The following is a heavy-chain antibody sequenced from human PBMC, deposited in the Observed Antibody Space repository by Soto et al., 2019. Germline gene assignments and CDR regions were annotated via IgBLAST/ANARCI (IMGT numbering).Heavy chain of an antibody. Sequence: SETLSLTCTVSGGSISSYYWSLIRQPPGKGLEWIGYIYYSGSTNYNPSLKSRVTISVDTSKNQFSLKLSSVTAADTAVYYCARGFEDILTGINWFHPWGQGNLGTVSS. CDR3: ARGFEDILTGINWFHP. V-gene: IGHV4-59*01. J-gene: IGHJ5*02. CDR1: GGSISSYY. CDR2: IYYSGST. D-gene: IGHD3-9*01.